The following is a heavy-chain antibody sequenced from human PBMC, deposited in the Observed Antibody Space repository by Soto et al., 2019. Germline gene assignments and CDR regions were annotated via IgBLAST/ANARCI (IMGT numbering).Heavy chain of an antibody. V-gene: IGHV1-18*01. J-gene: IGHJ6*02. CDR2: ISAYNGNT. Sequence: QVQLVQSGAEVKKPGASVKVSCKASGYTFTSYGISWVRQTTGQGLEWRGWISAYNGNTNYAQKLQGRVTMTTDTSTSTAHMELRSLRSADTAVYYSARPTGYYYGMDVWGQGTTVTVSS. CDR3: ARPTGYYYGMDV. CDR1: GYTFTSYG.